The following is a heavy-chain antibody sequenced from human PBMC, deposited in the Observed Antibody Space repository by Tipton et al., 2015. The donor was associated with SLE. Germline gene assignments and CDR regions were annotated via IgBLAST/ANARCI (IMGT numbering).Heavy chain of an antibody. CDR1: GDSFSSGSSS. J-gene: IGHJ5*02. D-gene: IGHD3-10*01. Sequence: TLSFTCTVSGDSFSSGSSSWNWVRQPAGKGLEWIGLIYNSGITNYNPSLQSRVTLSVDMSKNQFSLRLSSVTAADTGVYYCARDLNYYGSGSYKGWFDPWGQGTLVTVSS. V-gene: IGHV4-61*02. CDR2: IYNSGIT. CDR3: ARDLNYYGSGSYKGWFDP.